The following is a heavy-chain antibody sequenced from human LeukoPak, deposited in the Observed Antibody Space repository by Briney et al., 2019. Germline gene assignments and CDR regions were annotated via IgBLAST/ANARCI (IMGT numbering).Heavy chain of an antibody. Sequence: GGSLRLSCAASGFPFSSYGMHWVRQAPGKGLEWVAVISYDGSNKYYADSVKGRFTISRDNSKNTLYLQMNSLRAEDTAVYYCAREGCSSTSCSKYYYYMDVWGKGTTVTVSS. V-gene: IGHV3-30*03. D-gene: IGHD2-2*01. CDR2: ISYDGSNK. J-gene: IGHJ6*03. CDR1: GFPFSSYG. CDR3: AREGCSSTSCSKYYYYMDV.